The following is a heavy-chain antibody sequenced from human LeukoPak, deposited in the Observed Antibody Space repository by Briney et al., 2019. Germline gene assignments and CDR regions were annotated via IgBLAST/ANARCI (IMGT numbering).Heavy chain of an antibody. J-gene: IGHJ6*03. CDR3: ARGRGGSYYYYYYMDV. V-gene: IGHV3-30*04. D-gene: IGHD2-15*01. CDR2: ISKDGSNE. Sequence: GGSLRLSCAASGFTFYGYAMHWVRQAPGKGLEWLAVISKDGSNEYYADSVKGRFTISRDNAKNSLYLQMSSLRAEDTAVYYCARGRGGSYYYYYYMDVWGKGTTVTVSS. CDR1: GFTFYGYA.